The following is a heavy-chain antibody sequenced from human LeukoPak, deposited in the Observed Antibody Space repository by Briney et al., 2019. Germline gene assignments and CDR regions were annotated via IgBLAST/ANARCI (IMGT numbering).Heavy chain of an antibody. CDR2: IIPNIAAA. V-gene: IGHV1-69*01. J-gene: IGHJ4*02. D-gene: IGHD3-9*01. CDR3: ARGAYYDILTGYPEEFDY. CDR1: GGTFSSSA. Sequence: SVKLSCKASGGTFSSSAISWGRQAPGQGLEWLGGIIPNIAAANYVQMLQCRVTITADESTSTAYMELSSLRSEDTAVYYCARGAYYDILTGYPEEFDYWGQGTLVTVSS.